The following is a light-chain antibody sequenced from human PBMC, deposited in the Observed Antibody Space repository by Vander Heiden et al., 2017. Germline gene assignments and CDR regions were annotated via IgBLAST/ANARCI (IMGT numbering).Light chain of an antibody. V-gene: IGLV2-14*03. CDR2: DVS. CDR1: SSHVGGYNY. CDR3: SAYTSSHTLV. J-gene: IGLJ3*02. Sequence: QSALPQPASVSGSPGQSITISCTGTSSHVGGYNYCSWYQKRPGKTPELMIYDVSTRPSGVSNRFSGSKSGNTASLTISGLQAEDEADYYCSAYTSSHTLVFGGGTKLTVL.